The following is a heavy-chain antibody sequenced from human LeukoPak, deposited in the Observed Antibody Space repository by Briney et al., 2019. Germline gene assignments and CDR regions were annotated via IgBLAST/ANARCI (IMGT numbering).Heavy chain of an antibody. CDR1: GYSFTSYR. J-gene: IGHJ3*02. CDR3: ARQGFGSGSCYAFDI. Sequence: GASLKFSWKCSGYSFTSYRLGWVRPIPGKGLGWMGIIYPSDSDTRYSPSFQGQVTISADKSISTAYLQLSSLKASDTAMYYCARQGFGSGSCYAFDIWGQGTMVTVSS. V-gene: IGHV5-51*01. CDR2: IYPSDSDT. D-gene: IGHD3-3*01.